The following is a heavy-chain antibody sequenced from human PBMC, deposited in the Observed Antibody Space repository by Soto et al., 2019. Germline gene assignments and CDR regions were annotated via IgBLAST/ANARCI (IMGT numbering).Heavy chain of an antibody. CDR1: GYSFTSYC. CDR2: IYPGDSDT. V-gene: IGHV5-51*01. J-gene: IGHJ5*02. Sequence: GESLKISCKGSGYSFTSYCIGWVRQMPGKGLEWMGIIYPGDSDTRYSPSFQGQVTISADKSISTAYLQWSSLKASDTAMYYCATTLVVPVDPLSFDPWGQGTLVTVSS. D-gene: IGHD2-2*01. CDR3: ATTLVVPVDPLSFDP.